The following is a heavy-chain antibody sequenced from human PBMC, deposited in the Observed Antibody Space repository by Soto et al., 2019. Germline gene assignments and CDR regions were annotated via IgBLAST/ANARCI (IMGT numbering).Heavy chain of an antibody. V-gene: IGHV3-9*01. D-gene: IGHD6-19*01. Sequence: EVQLVESGGGLVQPGRSLRLSCAASGFSFNEHAIHWVRQAPGKGLEWVSGISYNSGDMVFADSVKGRFTISRDNAKNSAYLQMNSLRVEDTALYYCARRWQGLARAFDIWGQGTMVTVSS. J-gene: IGHJ3*02. CDR3: ARRWQGLARAFDI. CDR2: ISYNSGDM. CDR1: GFSFNEHA.